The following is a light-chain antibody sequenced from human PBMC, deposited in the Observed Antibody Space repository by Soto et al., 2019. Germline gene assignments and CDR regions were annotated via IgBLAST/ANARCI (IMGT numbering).Light chain of an antibody. Sequence: EIVLTQSPATLSVSPGERATLSCRASQSVGNNFAWYQQKPGQAPRLLIFATSTRATGVPARFSGSGSGTEFTLTISSLQSEDFAVYYCQQYNNWPYTFGQGTKLEIK. CDR3: QQYNNWPYT. J-gene: IGKJ2*01. V-gene: IGKV3-15*01. CDR1: QSVGNN. CDR2: ATS.